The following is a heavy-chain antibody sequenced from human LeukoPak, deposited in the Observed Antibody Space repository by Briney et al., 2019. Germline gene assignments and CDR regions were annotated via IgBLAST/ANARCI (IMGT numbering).Heavy chain of an antibody. CDR1: GFTSSSYA. V-gene: IGHV3-30*04. D-gene: IGHD3-10*01. CDR2: ISYDGSNK. Sequence: PGRSLRLSCAASGFTSSSYAMHWVRQAPGKGLEWVAVISYDGSNKYYADSVKGRFTISRDNSKNKLYLQMNSLRAEDTAVYYCAREGLWFGELFKGGFDYWGQGTLVTVSS. CDR3: AREGLWFGELFKGGFDY. J-gene: IGHJ4*02.